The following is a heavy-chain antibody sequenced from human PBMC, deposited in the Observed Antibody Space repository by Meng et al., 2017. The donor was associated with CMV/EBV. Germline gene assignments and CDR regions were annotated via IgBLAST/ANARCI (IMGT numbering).Heavy chain of an antibody. D-gene: IGHD6-13*01. V-gene: IGHV3-30*04. J-gene: IGHJ4*02. CDR3: ARPSAARYFDY. Sequence: GGSLRLSCAASGFTFSSYAMHWVRQAPGKGLEWVAVISYDGSNKYYADSVKGRFTISRDNSKNTLYLQMNSLRAEDTAVYYCARPSAARYFDYWGQGTLVTRLL. CDR2: ISYDGSNK. CDR1: GFTFSSYA.